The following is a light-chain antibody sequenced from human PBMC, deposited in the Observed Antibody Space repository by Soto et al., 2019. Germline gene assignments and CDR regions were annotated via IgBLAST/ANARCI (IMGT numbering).Light chain of an antibody. J-gene: IGKJ4*01. V-gene: IGKV3-15*01. CDR1: QSVSSN. Sequence: EIVMTQSPATLSVSPGERATLSCRTSQSVSSNLAWYQQEPGQPPRLLIYDASTRATGIPARFGGSGSGTEFTLTISSLQSADFAVYYCQQYNNWPPLTFGGGTKVEIK. CDR2: DAS. CDR3: QQYNNWPPLT.